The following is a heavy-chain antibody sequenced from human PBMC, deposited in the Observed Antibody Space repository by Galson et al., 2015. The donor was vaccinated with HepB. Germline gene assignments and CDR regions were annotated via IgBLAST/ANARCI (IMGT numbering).Heavy chain of an antibody. CDR1: GFTFSSYS. J-gene: IGHJ4*02. V-gene: IGHV3-21*01. CDR3: ARGGYCSSTSCHGRVLDY. Sequence: SLRLSCAASGFTFSSYSMNWVRQAPGKGLEWVSSISSSSSYIYYADSVKGRFTISRDNAKNSLYLQMNSLRAEDTAVYYCARGGYCSSTSCHGRVLDYWGQGTLVTVSS. D-gene: IGHD2-2*01. CDR2: ISSSSSYI.